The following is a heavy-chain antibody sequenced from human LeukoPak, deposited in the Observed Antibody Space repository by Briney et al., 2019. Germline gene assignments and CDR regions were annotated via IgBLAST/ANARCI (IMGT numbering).Heavy chain of an antibody. J-gene: IGHJ6*02. CDR1: GYTFTGYY. CDR2: INPNSGGT. D-gene: IGHD2-2*01. V-gene: IGHV1-2*02. Sequence: ASVTVSCTASGYTFTGYYMHWVRQAPGQGLEWVGWINPNSGGTNYAQKFQGRVTMTRDTSISTAYMELSRLRSDDTAVYYCASTVVVPAHIYYYYYGMDVWGQGTTVTVSS. CDR3: ASTVVVPAHIYYYYYGMDV.